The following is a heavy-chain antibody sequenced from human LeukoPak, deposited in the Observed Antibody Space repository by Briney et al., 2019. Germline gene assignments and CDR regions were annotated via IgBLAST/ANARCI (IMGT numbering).Heavy chain of an antibody. Sequence: GGSLRLSCAASGFTFSSYSMNWVRQAPGKGLEWVSSISSSSSYIYYADSVKGRFTISRDNAKNSLYLQMNSLRAEDTAVYYCARVSIRILWFGELSSMDVWGQGTTVTVSS. V-gene: IGHV3-21*01. CDR2: ISSSSSYI. CDR3: ARVSIRILWFGELSSMDV. J-gene: IGHJ6*02. D-gene: IGHD3-10*01. CDR1: GFTFSSYS.